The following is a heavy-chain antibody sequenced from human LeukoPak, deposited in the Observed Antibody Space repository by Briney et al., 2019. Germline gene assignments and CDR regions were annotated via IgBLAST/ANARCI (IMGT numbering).Heavy chain of an antibody. CDR3: ARDDVAWNDVHWFDP. J-gene: IGHJ5*02. CDR2: INSIGSYM. V-gene: IGHV3-21*01. D-gene: IGHD1-1*01. Sequence: GGSLRLSCAASGFTFSYYTMNWVRQAPGKGLEWVSSINSIGSYMYYADSVKGRFTISRDNAKDSLYLQMSSLRAEDTAVYYCARDDVAWNDVHWFDPWGQRTLVTVSS. CDR1: GFTFSYYT.